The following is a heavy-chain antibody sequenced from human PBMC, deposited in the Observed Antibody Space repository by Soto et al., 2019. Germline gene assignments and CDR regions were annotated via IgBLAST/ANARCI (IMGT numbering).Heavy chain of an antibody. V-gene: IGHV1-69*01. D-gene: IGHD2-15*01. J-gene: IGHJ6*02. CDR1: GGTFSSYA. CDR3: ARDDVVVGAATPYYYYGMDV. CDR2: IIPIFGTA. Sequence: QVQLVQSGAEVKKPGSSVKVSCKASGGTFSSYAISWVRQAPGQGLEWMGGIIPIFGTANYAQKFQGRVTMTADESTSTAYRELSSLRSEDTAVYYCARDDVVVGAATPYYYYGMDVWGQGTTVTVSS.